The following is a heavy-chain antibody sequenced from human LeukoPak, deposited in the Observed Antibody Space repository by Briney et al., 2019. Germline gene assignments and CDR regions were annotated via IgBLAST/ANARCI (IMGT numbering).Heavy chain of an antibody. Sequence: GSLRLSCIASGFSFSGHWMHWARQLPGKGLVWVSRISPTGSTTSYADSVKGRFTVSRDNAKNTLYLQVNNLRAEDTAVYYCARGPNSNWSGLDFWGQGTLLTVSS. CDR3: ARGPNSNWSGLDF. V-gene: IGHV3-74*01. D-gene: IGHD6-6*01. J-gene: IGHJ4*02. CDR1: GFSFSGHW. CDR2: ISPTGSTT.